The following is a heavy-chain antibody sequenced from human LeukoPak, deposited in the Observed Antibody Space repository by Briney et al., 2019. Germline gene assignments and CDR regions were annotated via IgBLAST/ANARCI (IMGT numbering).Heavy chain of an antibody. D-gene: IGHD6-19*01. J-gene: IGHJ4*02. V-gene: IGHV3-23*01. Sequence: GGSLRLSCAASGFTFNTYVISWVRQAPGKGLEWVSSMSGSGSSTYYADSVKGRFTISRDNSKNTLYLRMNSLRAEDTAVYYCATTRGYSSGYKWGQGPLVTVSS. CDR3: ATTRGYSSGYK. CDR2: MSGSGSST. CDR1: GFTFNTYV.